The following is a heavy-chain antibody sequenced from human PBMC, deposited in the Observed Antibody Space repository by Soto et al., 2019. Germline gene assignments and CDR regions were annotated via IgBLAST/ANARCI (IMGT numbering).Heavy chain of an antibody. CDR1: GFTFSSYG. J-gene: IGHJ5*02. CDR2: ISYDGSNK. Sequence: QVQLVESGGGVVQPGRSLRLSCAASGFTFSSYGMHWVRQAPGKGLEWVAVISYDGSNKYYADSVKGRFTISRDNSKNTRDLQMNSLRAEDTAVYYCAKARGQQRVRGWFDPWGQGTLVTVSS. D-gene: IGHD6-13*01. CDR3: AKARGQQRVRGWFDP. V-gene: IGHV3-30*18.